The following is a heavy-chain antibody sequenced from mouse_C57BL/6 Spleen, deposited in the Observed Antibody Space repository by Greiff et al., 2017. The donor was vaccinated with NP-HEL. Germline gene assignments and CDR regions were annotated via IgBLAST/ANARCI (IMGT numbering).Heavy chain of an antibody. V-gene: IGHV1-64*01. Sequence: QVQLQQPGAELVKPGASVKLSCKASGYTFTSYWMHWVKQRPGQGLEWIGMIHPTSGSTNYNEKFKSKATLTVDKSSSTAYMQLSSLTSEDSAVYYCARGDYYGSSYPPAYWGQGTLVTVSA. CDR3: ARGDYYGSSYPPAY. CDR2: IHPTSGST. D-gene: IGHD1-1*01. J-gene: IGHJ3*01. CDR1: GYTFTSYW.